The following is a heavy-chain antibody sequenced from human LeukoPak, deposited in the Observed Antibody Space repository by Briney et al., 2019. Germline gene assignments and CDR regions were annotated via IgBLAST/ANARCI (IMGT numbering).Heavy chain of an antibody. Sequence: GGSLRLSCAASGFTFSSYAMSWVRQAPGKGLEWVSAISGSGGSTYYADSVEGRFTISRDNSKNTLYLQMNSLRAEDTAVYYCAKEEIGATLFQRIGYFDYWGQGTLVTVSS. J-gene: IGHJ4*02. D-gene: IGHD1-26*01. CDR3: AKEEIGATLFQRIGYFDY. CDR2: ISGSGGST. V-gene: IGHV3-23*01. CDR1: GFTFSSYA.